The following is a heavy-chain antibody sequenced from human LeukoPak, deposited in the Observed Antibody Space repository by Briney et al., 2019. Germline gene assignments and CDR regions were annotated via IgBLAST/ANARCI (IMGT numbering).Heavy chain of an antibody. CDR2: ISSSSDTI. CDR1: GFTFSSFS. V-gene: IGHV3-48*02. D-gene: IGHD4-23*01. CDR3: ARAVGGSPGY. J-gene: IGHJ4*02. Sequence: GGSLRLSCAASGFTFSSFSMTWVRQAPGKGLEWVSYISSSSDTIYYADSVKGRFTISRDNAKNSLYLQMNSLRDEDTAVYYCARAVGGSPGYWGQGTLVTVSS.